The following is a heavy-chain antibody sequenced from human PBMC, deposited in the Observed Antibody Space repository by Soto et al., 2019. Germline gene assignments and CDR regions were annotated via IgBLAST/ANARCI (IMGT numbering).Heavy chain of an antibody. CDR2: LTSSASST. V-gene: IGHV3-23*01. CDR3: AKGGPVLLDPLDV. CDR1: GFTFSRFA. Sequence: GQLLESGGGMVQPGGSLRLSCAASGFTFSRFAMNWVGLPPGRVLEWVAALTSSASSTHYADSVKGRFTVSRYNSKNTLYLQTNSLRADATAVYYCAKGGPVLLDPLDVWGQGTMVTVSS. J-gene: IGHJ3*01. D-gene: IGHD3-10*01.